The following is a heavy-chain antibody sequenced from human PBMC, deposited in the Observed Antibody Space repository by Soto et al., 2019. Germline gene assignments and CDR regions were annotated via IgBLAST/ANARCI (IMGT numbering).Heavy chain of an antibody. D-gene: IGHD3-10*01. CDR1: GYTFTSYA. Sequence: ASVKVSCKASGYTFTSYAMHWVRQAPGQRLEWMGWINAGNGNTKYSQKFQGRVTLTRDTSTSTAYMELRSLRSDDTAIYYCVRDLDGSGAYYTDFWGQGTLGTVSS. CDR2: INAGNGNT. V-gene: IGHV1-3*01. CDR3: VRDLDGSGAYYTDF. J-gene: IGHJ4*02.